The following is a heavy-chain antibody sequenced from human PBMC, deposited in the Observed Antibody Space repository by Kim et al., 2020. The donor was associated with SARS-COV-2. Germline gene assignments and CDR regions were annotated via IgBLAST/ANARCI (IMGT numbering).Heavy chain of an antibody. J-gene: IGHJ6*02. CDR1: GFTVSSNY. Sequence: GGSLRLSCAASGFTVSSNYMSWVRQAPGKGLEWVSVIYSGGSTYYADSVKGRFTISRDNSKNTLYLQMNSLRAEDTAVYYCARDKGIVVVPAANYGMDVWGQGTTVTVSS. V-gene: IGHV3-66*01. CDR3: ARDKGIVVVPAANYGMDV. CDR2: IYSGGST. D-gene: IGHD2-2*01.